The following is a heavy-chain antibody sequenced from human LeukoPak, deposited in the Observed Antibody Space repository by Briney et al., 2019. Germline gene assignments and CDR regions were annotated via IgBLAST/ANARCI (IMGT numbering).Heavy chain of an antibody. CDR2: IYYSGST. V-gene: IGHV4-38-2*02. CDR1: DYSISSGYY. Sequence: SETLSLTCRVSDYSISSGYYWGWIRHPPGKGLEWIGSIYYSGSTYYNPSLKSRVTISVDTSKNQFSLKLSSVTAADTAVYYCARDHCSGGSCYRRYDYWGQGTLVTVSS. D-gene: IGHD2-15*01. J-gene: IGHJ4*02. CDR3: ARDHCSGGSCYRRYDY.